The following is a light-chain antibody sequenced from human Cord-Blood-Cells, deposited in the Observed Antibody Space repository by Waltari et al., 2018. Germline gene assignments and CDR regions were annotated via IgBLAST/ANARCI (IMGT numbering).Light chain of an antibody. CDR1: SSAVGSYNL. V-gene: IGLV2-23*01. Sequence: QSALTQPASVSGSPGQSITISCTGTSSAVGSYNLVSWYQQHPCKAPKLMIYEGSKRPSGVSNRFSGSKSGNMASLTIAGLQAEDEADYYCCSYAGSSTWVFGGGTKLTVL. CDR3: CSYAGSSTWV. CDR2: EGS. J-gene: IGLJ3*02.